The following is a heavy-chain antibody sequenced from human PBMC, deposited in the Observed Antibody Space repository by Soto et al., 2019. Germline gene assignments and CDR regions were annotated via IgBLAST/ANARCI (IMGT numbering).Heavy chain of an antibody. Sequence: GASVKVSCKASGGTFSSYAISWVRQAPGQGLEWMGGIIPIFGTANYAQKFQGRVTITADESTSTAYMELSSLRSEDTAVYYCARVPYYYDSSGYYYQDYWGQGTLVTVSS. D-gene: IGHD3-22*01. CDR2: IIPIFGTA. CDR1: GGTFSSYA. V-gene: IGHV1-69*13. CDR3: ARVPYYYDSSGYYYQDY. J-gene: IGHJ4*02.